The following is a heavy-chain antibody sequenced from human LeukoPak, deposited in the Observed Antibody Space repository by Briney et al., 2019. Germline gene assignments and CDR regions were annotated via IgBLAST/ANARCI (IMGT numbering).Heavy chain of an antibody. V-gene: IGHV4-4*09. Sequence: PSETLSLTCTVSGGSISSYYWSWIRQPPGKGLEWIGFIHDSGSTYYNPSLKSRVSISRDMSKNQLSLMLSSVTAADTAVYYCARGFGAGNYYYGWFDPWGQGTLVSVSS. CDR1: GGSISSYY. D-gene: IGHD3-10*01. CDR2: IHDSGST. CDR3: ARGFGAGNYYYGWFDP. J-gene: IGHJ5*02.